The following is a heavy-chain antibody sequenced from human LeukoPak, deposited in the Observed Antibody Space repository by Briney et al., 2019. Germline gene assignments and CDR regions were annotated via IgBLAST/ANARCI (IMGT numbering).Heavy chain of an antibody. J-gene: IGHJ6*02. V-gene: IGHV1-2*02. CDR2: INPNSGGT. Sequence: ASVKVSCKASGYTFTGYYMHWVRQAPGQGLEWMGWINPNSGGTNYAQKFQGRVTMTRDTSISTAYMELSRLRSDDTAVYYCARDLGYCSSTSCYYPQNYYYGMDVWGQGTTVTVSS. CDR1: GYTFTGYY. D-gene: IGHD2-2*01. CDR3: ARDLGYCSSTSCYYPQNYYYGMDV.